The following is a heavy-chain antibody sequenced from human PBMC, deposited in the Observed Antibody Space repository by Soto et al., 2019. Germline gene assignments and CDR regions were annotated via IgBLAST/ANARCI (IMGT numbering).Heavy chain of an antibody. J-gene: IGHJ6*02. D-gene: IGHD6-6*01. CDR2: IDPSDSYT. CDR3: ARQQLAPGGYGMDV. V-gene: IGHV5-10-1*01. Sequence: GECLKISGKVYGYSFTSDWISWGRQMPGKGLEWMGRIDPSDSYTNYSPSFQGHVTISADKSISTAYLQWSSLKASDTAMYYCARQQLAPGGYGMDVWGQGTTVTVSS. CDR1: GYSFTSDW.